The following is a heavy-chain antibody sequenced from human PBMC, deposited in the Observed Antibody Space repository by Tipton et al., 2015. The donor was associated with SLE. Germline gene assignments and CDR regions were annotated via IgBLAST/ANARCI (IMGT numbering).Heavy chain of an antibody. D-gene: IGHD2-21*01. CDR1: GDSIGSGSYY. CDR3: ARALNNGLRLGDRFDP. Sequence: TLSLTCRVSGDSIGSGSYYWNWIRQPAGKGLEWVGHIHTSGATNNNPSLKSRVTISLDPAQKQFSLKLSSVTAADTAVYYCARALNNGLRLGDRFDPWGQGTLVTVSS. V-gene: IGHV4-61*09. CDR2: IHTSGAT. J-gene: IGHJ5*02.